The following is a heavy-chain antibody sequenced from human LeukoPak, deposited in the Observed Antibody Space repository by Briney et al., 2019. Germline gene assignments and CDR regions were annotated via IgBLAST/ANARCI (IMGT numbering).Heavy chain of an antibody. Sequence: SQTLSLTCAVSGGSISSGGYSWSWIRQPPGTGLEWIGYIYHSGSTYYNPSLKSRVTISVDRSKNQFSLKLSSVTAADTAVYYCARSDGESTFDYWGQGTLVTVSS. CDR1: GGSISSGGYS. V-gene: IGHV4-30-2*01. J-gene: IGHJ4*02. D-gene: IGHD4-17*01. CDR3: ARSDGESTFDY. CDR2: IYHSGST.